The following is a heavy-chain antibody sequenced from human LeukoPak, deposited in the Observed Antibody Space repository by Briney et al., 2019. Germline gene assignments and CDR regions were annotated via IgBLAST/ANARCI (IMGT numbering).Heavy chain of an antibody. Sequence: SETLSLTCTVSGGSISGTRYYWGWIRQPPGKGLEWIGSIYYSGSTYYNPSLKSRVTISMDTSKNQFSLKLTSVTAADTAVYYCARVGNRGYSYGYYYFDYWGQGTLVTVSS. J-gene: IGHJ4*02. V-gene: IGHV4-39*07. D-gene: IGHD5-18*01. CDR3: ARVGNRGYSYGYYYFDY. CDR2: IYYSGST. CDR1: GGSISGTRYY.